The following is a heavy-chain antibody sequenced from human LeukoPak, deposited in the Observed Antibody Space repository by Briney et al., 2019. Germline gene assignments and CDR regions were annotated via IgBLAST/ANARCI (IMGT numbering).Heavy chain of an antibody. CDR2: IYYSGST. V-gene: IGHV4-39*01. CDR1: GGSISSSSYY. J-gene: IGHJ5*02. CDR3: ARHYGWFGELNWFDP. Sequence: PSETLSLTCTISGGSISSSSYYWGWIRQPPGKGLEWIGSIYYSGSTYYNPSLKSRVTISVDTSKNQFSLKLSSVTAADTAVYYCARHYGWFGELNWFDPWGQGTLVTVSS. D-gene: IGHD3-10*01.